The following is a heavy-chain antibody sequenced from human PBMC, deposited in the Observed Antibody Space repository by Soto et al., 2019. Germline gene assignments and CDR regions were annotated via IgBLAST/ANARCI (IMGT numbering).Heavy chain of an antibody. CDR1: GFTFSSYW. D-gene: IGHD3-9*01. Sequence: PWGSLTLSCASSGFTFSSYWMSWVRQAPGKGLEWVANIKQDGSEKYYVDSVKGRFTISRDNAKNSLYLQMNSLRAEDTAVYYCARDMIDWLFNYYYYGMDVWGQGTTVTVSS. CDR2: IKQDGSEK. J-gene: IGHJ6*02. V-gene: IGHV3-7*01. CDR3: ARDMIDWLFNYYYYGMDV.